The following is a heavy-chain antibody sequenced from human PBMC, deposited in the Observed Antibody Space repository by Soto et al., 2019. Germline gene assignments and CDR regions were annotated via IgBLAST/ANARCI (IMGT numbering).Heavy chain of an antibody. D-gene: IGHD3-16*02. Sequence: VKVSCKASGGTFSSYTISWVRQAPGQGLEWMGRIIPILGIANYAQKFQGRVTITADKSTSTAYMELSSLRSEDTAVYYCARADDYIWGSYRSYFDYWGQGTLVTVSS. CDR1: GGTFSSYT. J-gene: IGHJ4*02. CDR3: ARADDYIWGSYRSYFDY. V-gene: IGHV1-69*02. CDR2: IIPILGIA.